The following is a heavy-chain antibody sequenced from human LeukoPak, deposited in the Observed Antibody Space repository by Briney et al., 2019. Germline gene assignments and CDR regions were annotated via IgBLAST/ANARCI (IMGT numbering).Heavy chain of an antibody. CDR1: GYSFTSYR. V-gene: IGHV5-51*01. D-gene: IGHD3-22*01. CDR2: IYPGDSDT. J-gene: IGHJ4*02. CDR3: ARGDGLEYYDSSGYYPY. Sequence: GESLKISCKGSGYSFTSYRIGWVRQMPGKGLEWMGIIYPGDSDTRYSPSFQGQVTISADKSISTAYLQWSSLKASDTAMYYCARGDGLEYYDSSGYYPYWGQGTLVTVSS.